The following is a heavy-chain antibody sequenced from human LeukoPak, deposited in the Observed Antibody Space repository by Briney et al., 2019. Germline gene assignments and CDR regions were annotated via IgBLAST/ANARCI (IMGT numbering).Heavy chain of an antibody. D-gene: IGHD3-22*01. J-gene: IGHJ6*02. CDR2: ISYDGSNK. CDR3: ARAYYDSSGYYSYYGMDV. Sequence: GGSLRLSCAASGFTFSSYGMHWVRQAPGKGLEWVAVISYDGSNKYYADSVKGRFTISRDNSKNTLYLQMNSLRAEDTAVYYCARAYYDSSGYYSYYGMDVWGQGTTVTVSS. V-gene: IGHV3-30*03. CDR1: GFTFSSYG.